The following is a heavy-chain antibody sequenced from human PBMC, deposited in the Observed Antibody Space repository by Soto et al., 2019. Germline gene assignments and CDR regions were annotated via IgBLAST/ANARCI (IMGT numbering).Heavy chain of an antibody. CDR3: AKGRGYSYKPGKNALYYYYGMDV. D-gene: IGHD5-18*01. Sequence: SETLSLTCAFYGWSFSGYYWSLIRQPPGKGLEWIGEINHSGSTNYNPSLKSRVTISVDTSKNQFSLKLSSVTAADTAVYYCAKGRGYSYKPGKNALYYYYGMDVWGQGTTVTVSS. V-gene: IGHV4-34*01. CDR2: INHSGST. CDR1: GWSFSGYY. J-gene: IGHJ6*02.